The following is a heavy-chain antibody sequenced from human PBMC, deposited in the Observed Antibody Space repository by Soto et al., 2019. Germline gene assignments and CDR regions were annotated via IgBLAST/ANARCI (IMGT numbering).Heavy chain of an antibody. J-gene: IGHJ6*02. V-gene: IGHV1-18*01. CDR1: GYTFTSYG. CDR2: ISAYNGNT. Sequence: ASVKVSCKASGYTFTSYGISWVRQAPGQGLEWMGWISAYNGNTNYAQKLQGRVTMTTDTSTSTAYMELRSLRSDDTAVYYCARGGDYGDSYYYYYGMDVWGQGTTVTVSS. CDR3: ARGGDYGDSYYYYYGMDV. D-gene: IGHD4-17*01.